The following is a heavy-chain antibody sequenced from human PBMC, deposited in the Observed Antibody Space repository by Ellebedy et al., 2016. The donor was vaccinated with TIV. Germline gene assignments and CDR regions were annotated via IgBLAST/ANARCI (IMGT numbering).Heavy chain of an antibody. CDR1: GFTFSSYW. V-gene: IGHV3-7*01. J-gene: IGHJ3*02. Sequence: GESLKISXAASGFTFSSYWMSWVRQAPGKGLEWVANIKQDGSEKYYVDSVKGRFTISRDNAKNSLYLQMNSLRAEDTAVYYCARESSSWYHAFDIWGQGTMVTVSS. CDR3: ARESSSWYHAFDI. CDR2: IKQDGSEK. D-gene: IGHD6-13*01.